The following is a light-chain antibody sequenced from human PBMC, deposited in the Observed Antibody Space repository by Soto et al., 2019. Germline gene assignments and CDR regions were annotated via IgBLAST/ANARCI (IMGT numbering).Light chain of an antibody. J-gene: IGKJ2*01. V-gene: IGKV1-9*01. CDR1: QAISSS. CDR3: QHLNDYQYT. CDR2: AAS. Sequence: DIQLTQSPSFLSASVGDRVTITCRASQAISSSLAWYQHNPGKAPKLLIYAASTLQNGVPSSFSGSGSGTEFTLTISSLQPEDFATYYCQHLNDYQYTCGQGTKVEIK.